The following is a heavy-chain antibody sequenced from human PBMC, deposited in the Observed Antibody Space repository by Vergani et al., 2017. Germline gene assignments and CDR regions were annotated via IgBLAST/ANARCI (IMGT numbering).Heavy chain of an antibody. J-gene: IGHJ4*02. CDR2: IYPGDSDT. V-gene: IGHV5-51*01. CDR1: GYSFTSYW. Sequence: VQLVQSGAEVKKPGESLKISCKGSGYSFTSYWIGWVRQMPGKGLEWMGIIYPGDSDTRYSPSFQGQVTISADKSISTAYLQWSSLKASDTAMYYCARPYDSSGYYYGHFDYWGQGTLVTVSS. CDR3: ARPYDSSGYYYGHFDY. D-gene: IGHD3-22*01.